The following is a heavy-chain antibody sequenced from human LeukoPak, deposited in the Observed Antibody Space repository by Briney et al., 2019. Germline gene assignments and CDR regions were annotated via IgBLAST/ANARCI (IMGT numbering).Heavy chain of an antibody. CDR2: ISYDGSNK. V-gene: IGHV3-30-3*01. CDR1: GFTFSSYA. Sequence: SGGSLRLSCAASGFTFSSYAMHWVRQAPGKGQEWVAVISYDGSNKYYADSVKGRFTISRDNSKNTLYLQMNSLRAEDTAVYYCARDGVVPAAISDAFDIWGQGIMVTVSS. CDR3: ARDGVVPAAISDAFDI. J-gene: IGHJ3*02. D-gene: IGHD2-2*02.